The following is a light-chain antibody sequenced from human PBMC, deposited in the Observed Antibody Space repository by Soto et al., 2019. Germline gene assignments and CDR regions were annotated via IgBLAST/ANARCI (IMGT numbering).Light chain of an antibody. CDR2: EVA. CDR3: SSYTRSTTLL. Sequence: QSVLTQPASVSGSPGQSITISCTGTTSDIGGYNFVSWYQQSLGKAPKLIIYEVANRPSGGSDRFSGSKSGNTASLTISGLQAEDEADYFCSSYTRSTTLLFGGGTKLTVL. J-gene: IGLJ3*02. V-gene: IGLV2-14*01. CDR1: TSDIGGYNF.